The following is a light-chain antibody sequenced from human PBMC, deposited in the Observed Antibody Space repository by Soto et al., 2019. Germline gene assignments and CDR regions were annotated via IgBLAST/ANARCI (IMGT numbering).Light chain of an antibody. CDR3: SSYAGSNNWV. V-gene: IGLV2-8*01. J-gene: IGLJ7*01. CDR2: EDS. Sequence: QSALTQPPSASGSPGQSVTIYCTGTSSDVGGYNYVSWYQQHPGKAPKLMIYEDSKRPSGVPDRFSGSKSGNTASLTVSGLQAEDEADYYCSSYAGSNNWVFGGGTQLTVL. CDR1: SSDVGGYNY.